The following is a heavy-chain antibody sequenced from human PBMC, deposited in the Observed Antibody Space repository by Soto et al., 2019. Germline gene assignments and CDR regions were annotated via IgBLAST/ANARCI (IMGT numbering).Heavy chain of an antibody. Sequence: ASVKVSCKASGHTFTSYGMHWVRQAPGQRLEWMGWFNAGNGNTKYSQKFQGRVTITRDTSASTAYMELSSRRSEDTAVYYWAREGLLNWGQGALVTVSP. V-gene: IGHV1-3*01. CDR3: AREGLLN. CDR2: FNAGNGNT. D-gene: IGHD2-21*02. J-gene: IGHJ4*02. CDR1: GHTFTSYG.